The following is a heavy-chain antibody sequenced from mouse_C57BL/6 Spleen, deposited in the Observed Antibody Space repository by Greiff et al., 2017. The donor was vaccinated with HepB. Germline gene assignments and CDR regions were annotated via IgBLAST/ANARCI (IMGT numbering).Heavy chain of an antibody. CDR1: GYTFTSYW. J-gene: IGHJ3*01. D-gene: IGHD1-2*01. CDR2: IDPSDSET. V-gene: IGHV1-52*01. CDR3: ARGEGHYYDWCAY. Sequence: QVQLQQSGAELVRPGSSVKLSCKASGYTFTSYWMHWVKQRPIQGLEWIGNIDPSDSETHYNQKFKDKATLTVDKSSSTAYMQLSSLTSEDSAVYYCARGEGHYYDWCAYWGQGTLVTVSA.